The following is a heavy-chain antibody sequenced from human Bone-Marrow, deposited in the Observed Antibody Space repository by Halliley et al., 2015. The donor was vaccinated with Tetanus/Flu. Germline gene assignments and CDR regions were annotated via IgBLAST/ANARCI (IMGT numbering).Heavy chain of an antibody. Sequence: SLRLSCAASGFTFSSYAMNWFRQAPGKGLEWVSTISDSGGATHYADSVKGRFTISRENAKNSLYLQMNSLRAGDTAVYYCARSGSMVRGANAFDIWGQGTMVTVSS. V-gene: IGHV3-23*01. D-gene: IGHD3-10*01. J-gene: IGHJ3*02. CDR1: GFTFSSYA. CDR3: ARSGSMVRGANAFDI. CDR2: ISDSGGAT.